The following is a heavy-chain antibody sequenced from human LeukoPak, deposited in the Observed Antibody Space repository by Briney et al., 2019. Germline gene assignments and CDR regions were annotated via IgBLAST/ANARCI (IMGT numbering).Heavy chain of an antibody. V-gene: IGHV3-7*01. Sequence: GGSLRLSCAASGFTFSSYWMSWVRQAPGKGLEWVANINQDGSAKDYGGCVEGRFTISRDNAKNSLYLQMNSLTAEDAAVYFCASAPNENYFDFGGQGTLVTVSS. CDR3: ASAPNENYFDF. J-gene: IGHJ4*02. CDR2: INQDGSAK. CDR1: GFTFSSYW.